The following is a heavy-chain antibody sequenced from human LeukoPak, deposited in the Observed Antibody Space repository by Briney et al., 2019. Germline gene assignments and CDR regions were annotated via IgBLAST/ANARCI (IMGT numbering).Heavy chain of an antibody. CDR2: ISAYNGNT. D-gene: IGHD3-3*01. CDR1: GYSFTSYG. V-gene: IGHV1-18*01. J-gene: IGHJ6*02. Sequence: ASVKVSCKASGYSFTSYGITWVRQAPGQGLEWMEWISAYNGNTNYAQKLQGRVTMTTDTSTSTAYMELRSLRSDDTAVYYCARTPPTYDFWSGYYTGYYYYGMDVGGQGTTVTVSS. CDR3: ARTPPTYDFWSGYYTGYYYYGMDV.